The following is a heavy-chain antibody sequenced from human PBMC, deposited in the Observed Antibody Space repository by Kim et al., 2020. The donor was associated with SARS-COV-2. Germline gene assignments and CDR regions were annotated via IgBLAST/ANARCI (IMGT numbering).Heavy chain of an antibody. CDR3: SSLGGDSSASLVDEYFYYGMDV. CDR1: GFTFSSYG. Sequence: GGSLRLSCAASGFTFSSYGMHWVRQAPGKGLEWVAVIWFDGSYQYYADSVKGRFTISRDNSKNTLYLQVNSLRADDTAVYYCSSLGGDSSASLVDEYFYYGMDVWGQGTTVTVSS. J-gene: IGHJ6*02. CDR2: IWFDGSYQ. D-gene: IGHD3-22*01. V-gene: IGHV3-33*01.